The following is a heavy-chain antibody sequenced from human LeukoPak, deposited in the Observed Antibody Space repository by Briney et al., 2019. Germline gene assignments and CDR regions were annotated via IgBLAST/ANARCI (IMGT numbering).Heavy chain of an antibody. D-gene: IGHD3-22*01. CDR1: GGSISSYY. CDR3: ARGDYYDSSAPPD. CDR2: IYYSGST. V-gene: IGHV4-59*01. J-gene: IGHJ4*02. Sequence: SESLSLTCTVSGGSISSYYWSWIRQPPGKGLEWIGYIYYSGSTNYNPSLKSRVTISVDTSKNQFSLKLSSVTAADTAVYYCARGDYYDSSAPPDWGQGTLVTVSS.